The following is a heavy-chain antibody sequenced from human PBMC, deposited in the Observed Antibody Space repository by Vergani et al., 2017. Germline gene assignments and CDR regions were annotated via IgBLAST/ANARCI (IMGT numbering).Heavy chain of an antibody. CDR1: GSTFSSYA. Sequence: EVQLVESGGGLVQPGGSLRLSCAASGSTFSSYAMNWVRQAPGKGLEWVSYISRSSSTIYYADSVKGRFTISRDNAKNSLHLQMNNLRAEDTAVYYCARDLLPGTLLLLAYWGQGTLISVSS. J-gene: IGHJ4*02. V-gene: IGHV3-48*01. CDR3: ARDLLPGTLLLLAY. D-gene: IGHD1-7*01. CDR2: ISRSSSTI.